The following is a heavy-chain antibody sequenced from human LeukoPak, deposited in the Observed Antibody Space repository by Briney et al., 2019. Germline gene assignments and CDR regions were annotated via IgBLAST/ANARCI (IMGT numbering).Heavy chain of an antibody. CDR2: INSDGSIT. J-gene: IGHJ6*02. CDR1: GFTFSSYW. D-gene: IGHD5-18*01. Sequence: PGGSLRLSCAASGFTFSSYWRSWVRQAPGKGLVWVSHINSDGSITSYADSVKGRFTISRDNAKNTLYLQMNSLRAEDTAVYYCARDAVDTANAVWGQGTTVTVSS. CDR3: ARDAVDTANAV. V-gene: IGHV3-74*01.